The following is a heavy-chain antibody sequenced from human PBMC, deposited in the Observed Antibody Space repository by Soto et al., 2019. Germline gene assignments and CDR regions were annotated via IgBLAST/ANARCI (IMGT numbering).Heavy chain of an antibody. CDR3: AKGPTIFGVVITFQYYYGMDV. CDR1: GFTFSRNA. D-gene: IGHD3-3*01. Sequence: GGSLRLSCAASGFTFSRNAMSWVRQTPGKGLDWVSAISSSGDSAYYADSVKGRFTISRDNSKNTLYLQMNSLRAEDTALYYCAKGPTIFGVVITFQYYYGMDVWGQGTTVTVSS. J-gene: IGHJ6*02. V-gene: IGHV3-23*01. CDR2: ISSSGDSA.